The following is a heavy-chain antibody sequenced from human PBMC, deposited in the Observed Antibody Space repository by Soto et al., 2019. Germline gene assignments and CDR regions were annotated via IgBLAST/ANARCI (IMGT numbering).Heavy chain of an antibody. J-gene: IGHJ4*02. D-gene: IGHD3-3*01. CDR3: ARAVLDNLRFLEWFPIPPYFDY. Sequence: PSETLSLTCTVSGGSVSSGRYYWSWIRQPPGKGLEWIGYIYYSGSTNYNPSLKSRVTISVDTSKNQFSLKLSSVTAADTAVYYCARAVLDNLRFLEWFPIPPYFDYWGQGTLVTVSS. V-gene: IGHV4-61*01. CDR2: IYYSGST. CDR1: GGSVSSGRYY.